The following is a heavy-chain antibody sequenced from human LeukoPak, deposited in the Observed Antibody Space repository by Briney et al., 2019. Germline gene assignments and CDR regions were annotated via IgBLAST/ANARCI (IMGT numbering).Heavy chain of an antibody. Sequence: GSLRLSCSASGFTFSSYSMNWVRQAPGKGLEGVSYISSSSSTIYYADSVTSRFISTRDQAKDLLYPQINSLRAEDKAVYYCAIAGEQRFRRVIMGPVDCWLQATLVSVRS. V-gene: IGHV3-48*01. CDR1: GFTFSSYS. J-gene: IGHJ4*02. D-gene: IGHD3-10*01. CDR3: AIAGEQRFRRVIMGPVDC. CDR2: ISSSSSTI.